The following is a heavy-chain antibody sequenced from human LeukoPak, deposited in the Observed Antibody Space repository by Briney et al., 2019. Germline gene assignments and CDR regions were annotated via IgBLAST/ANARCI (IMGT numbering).Heavy chain of an antibody. Sequence: GGSLRLSCAASGFTFSSYGMHWVRQAPGKGLEWVAVISYDGSNKYYADSVKGRFTISRDNSKNTLYLKMNSLRAEDTAVYYCAKAANDFWSGYYTSGYYYYYGMDVWGQGTTVTVSS. CDR2: ISYDGSNK. CDR3: AKAANDFWSGYYTSGYYYYYGMDV. J-gene: IGHJ6*02. V-gene: IGHV3-30*18. D-gene: IGHD3-3*01. CDR1: GFTFSSYG.